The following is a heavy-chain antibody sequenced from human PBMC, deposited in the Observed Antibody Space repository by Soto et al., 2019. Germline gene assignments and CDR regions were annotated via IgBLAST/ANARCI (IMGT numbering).Heavy chain of an antibody. CDR2: IYTSGST. J-gene: IGHJ5*01. CDR3: ARQTTYSSSWFDY. Sequence: PSETLSLTCTVSGGSISNYYWTWIRQPAGKGLEWIGRIYTSGSTNYNPSLKSRLTMSVDTSKNQFSLKLSSVTAADTALYYCARQTTYSSSWFDYWGHGTLVTSPQ. CDR1: GGSISNYY. V-gene: IGHV4-4*07. D-gene: IGHD6-13*01.